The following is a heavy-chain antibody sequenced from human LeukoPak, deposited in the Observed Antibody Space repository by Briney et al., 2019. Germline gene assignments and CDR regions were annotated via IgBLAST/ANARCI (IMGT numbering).Heavy chain of an antibody. CDR3: ARDRYCSSTSCYRGRFDP. Sequence: APVKVSCTASGYTFTSYGISWVRQAPGQGPEWMGWISAYNGNTNYAQKLQGRVTMTTDTSTSTAYMELRSLRSDDTAVYYCARDRYCSSTSCYRGRFDPWGQGTLVTVSS. J-gene: IGHJ5*02. CDR2: ISAYNGNT. CDR1: GYTFTSYG. V-gene: IGHV1-18*04. D-gene: IGHD2-2*01.